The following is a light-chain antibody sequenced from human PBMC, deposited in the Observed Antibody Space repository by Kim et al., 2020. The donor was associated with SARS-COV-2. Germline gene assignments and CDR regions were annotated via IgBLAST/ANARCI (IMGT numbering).Light chain of an antibody. CDR1: SLRSYY. CDR2: GKN. V-gene: IGLV3-19*01. J-gene: IGLJ2*01. CDR3: NSRDSSGNSDVV. Sequence: SSELTQDPALSVALGQTVRITCQGDSLRSYYASWYQQKPGQAPVLVIYGKNNRPSGIPDRFSGSSSGNTASLTITGAQAEDEADYYCNSRDSSGNSDVVFGGGTQLTVL.